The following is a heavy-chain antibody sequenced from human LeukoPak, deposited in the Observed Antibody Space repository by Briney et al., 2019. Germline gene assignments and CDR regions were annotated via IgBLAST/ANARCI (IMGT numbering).Heavy chain of an antibody. V-gene: IGHV1-18*01. CDR1: GYSFSSYG. D-gene: IGHD4-17*01. CDR3: ARDSDYGRLMDY. J-gene: IGHJ4*02. Sequence: ASVKASCKASGYSFSSYGISWVRQAPGQGLQWMGWISAYNGNTNYAQKFQGRVTMTTDTSTSTAYMELRSLRSDDTAVYYCARDSDYGRLMDYWGQGTLVTVSS. CDR2: ISAYNGNT.